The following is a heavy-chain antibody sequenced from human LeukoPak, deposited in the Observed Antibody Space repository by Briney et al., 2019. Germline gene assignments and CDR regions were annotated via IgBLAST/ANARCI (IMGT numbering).Heavy chain of an antibody. V-gene: IGHV4-59*08. Sequence: SETLSLTCNGSGASSTSYSWSWIRQPPGKGLEWIGFFSYSGSANYNPSLKSRVTISVDTSKNQFSLSLTSVTAADTAVYYCARPVNTSWLDAFDIWGQGTMVTVSS. D-gene: IGHD2-2*01. J-gene: IGHJ3*02. CDR1: GASSTSYS. CDR2: FSYSGSA. CDR3: ARPVNTSWLDAFDI.